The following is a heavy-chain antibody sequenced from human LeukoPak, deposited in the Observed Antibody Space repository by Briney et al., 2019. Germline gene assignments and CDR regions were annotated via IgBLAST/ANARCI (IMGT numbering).Heavy chain of an antibody. D-gene: IGHD3-22*01. V-gene: IGHV1-18*01. Sequence: GASVKVSCKASGYTFTSYGISWVRQAPGQGLEWMGWISAYNGNTNYAQKLQGGVTMTTDTSTSTAYMELRSLRSDDTAVYYCARAYYYDSSGYYYIDYWGQGTLVTVSS. CDR2: ISAYNGNT. J-gene: IGHJ4*02. CDR1: GYTFTSYG. CDR3: ARAYYYDSSGYYYIDY.